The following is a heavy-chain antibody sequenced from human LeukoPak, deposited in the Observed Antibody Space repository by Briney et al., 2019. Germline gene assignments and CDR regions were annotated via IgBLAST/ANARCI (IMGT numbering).Heavy chain of an antibody. CDR2: IYYSGST. J-gene: IGHJ3*02. D-gene: IGHD3-22*01. V-gene: IGHV4-59*01. Sequence: KPSETLSLTCTVSGGSISSYYSSWIRQRPGKGLEWIAYIYYSGSTNYNPSLKSRVTISVDTSKNQFSLKLSSVTAADTAVYYCAREIRLDYYDSSGYYYRDAFDIWGQGTMVTVSS. CDR3: AREIRLDYYDSSGYYYRDAFDI. CDR1: GGSISSYY.